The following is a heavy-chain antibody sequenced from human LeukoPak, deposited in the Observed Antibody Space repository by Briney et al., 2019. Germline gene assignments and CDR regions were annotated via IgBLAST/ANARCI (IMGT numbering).Heavy chain of an antibody. V-gene: IGHV3-15*01. D-gene: IGHD5-18*01. CDR3: TTENLGYSYGYAKYYFDY. CDR2: ISAGGTE. Sequence: GGSLRLSCAVSGLSFSGAWVSWVRQAPGKGLEWVARISAGGTEHYATPVKARFTVSRDNSKSTVYLQMSSLTTEDTAVYYCTTENLGYSYGYAKYYFDYWGQGTLVTVSS. CDR1: GLSFSGAW. J-gene: IGHJ4*02.